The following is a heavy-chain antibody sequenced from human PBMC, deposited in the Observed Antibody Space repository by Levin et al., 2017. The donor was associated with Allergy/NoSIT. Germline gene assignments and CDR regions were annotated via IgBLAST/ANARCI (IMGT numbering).Heavy chain of an antibody. CDR1: GFTFSSYG. V-gene: IGHV3-48*01. Sequence: GGSLRLSCAASGFTFSSYGMIWVRQAPGKGLEWVSYISARRTTIYYADSVKGRFTISRDDAKNSLYLQMSSLRAEDTAVYFCARDEEAFGDAFDIWGQGTKVTVSS. CDR2: ISARRTTI. J-gene: IGHJ3*02. CDR3: ARDEEAFGDAFDI. D-gene: IGHD3-16*01.